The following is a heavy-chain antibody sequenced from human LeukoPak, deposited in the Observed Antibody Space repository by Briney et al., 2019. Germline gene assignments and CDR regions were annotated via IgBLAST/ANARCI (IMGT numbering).Heavy chain of an antibody. Sequence: PGRSLRLSCAASGFTFSSYAMHWVRQAPGKGLEWVAVISYDGSNKYYADSVKGRFTISRDNSKNTLYLQMNSLRAEDTAVYYCARDYYDSSGYPIHGDYWGQGTLVTVSS. CDR2: ISYDGSNK. J-gene: IGHJ4*02. CDR3: ARDYYDSSGYPIHGDY. CDR1: GFTFSSYA. D-gene: IGHD3-22*01. V-gene: IGHV3-30-3*01.